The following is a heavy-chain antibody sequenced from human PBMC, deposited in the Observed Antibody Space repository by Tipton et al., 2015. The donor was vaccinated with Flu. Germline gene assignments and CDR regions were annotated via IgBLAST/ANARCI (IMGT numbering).Heavy chain of an antibody. CDR1: GFTFDDYA. D-gene: IGHD2-15*01. CDR3: AKDIDEGCSGGSCYSSPWFDP. Sequence: SLRLSCAASGFTFDDYAMHWVRQAPGKGLEWVSGISWNSGSIGYADSVKGRFTISRDNAKNSLYLQMNSLRAEDTALYYCAKDIDEGCSGGSCYSSPWFDPWGQGTLVTVSS. J-gene: IGHJ5*02. CDR2: ISWNSGSI. V-gene: IGHV3-9*01.